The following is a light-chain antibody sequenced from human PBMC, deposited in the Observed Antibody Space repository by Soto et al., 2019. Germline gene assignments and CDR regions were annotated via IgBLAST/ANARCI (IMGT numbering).Light chain of an antibody. CDR3: QQTFGTPWT. CDR1: QFINNY. J-gene: IGKJ1*01. V-gene: IGKV1-39*01. CDR2: GAS. Sequence: DIPMTQSPSSLSASVGDRVTITCRASQFINNYLNWYQQKSRKAPKLLIYGASTLSSGVPSRFSASGSGTDFTLTITDLQPDDFGSFFCQQTFGTPWTFGQGTKVEV.